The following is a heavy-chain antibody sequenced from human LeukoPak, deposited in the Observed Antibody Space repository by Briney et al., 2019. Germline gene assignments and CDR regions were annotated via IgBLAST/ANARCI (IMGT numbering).Heavy chain of an antibody. D-gene: IGHD3-9*01. CDR3: ARASLNYYYYMDV. J-gene: IGHJ6*03. CDR1: GFTFSSYW. CDR2: INSDGSST. V-gene: IGHV3-74*01. Sequence: GGSLRLSCAASGFTFSSYWMHWVRQAPGKGLVWVSRINSDGSSTSYADSVKGRLTISRDNAKNTLYLQMNSLRAEDTAVYYCARASLNYYYYMDVWGKGTTVTVSS.